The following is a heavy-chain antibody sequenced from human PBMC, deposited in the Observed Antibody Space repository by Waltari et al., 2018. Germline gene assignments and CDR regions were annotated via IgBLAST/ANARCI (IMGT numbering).Heavy chain of an antibody. J-gene: IGHJ4*02. D-gene: IGHD3-10*01. Sequence: QLQLQESGTGLVKPSETLSLTCTVSGGSISSSSYYWGWIRQPPGKGLEWIGSIYYSGSTYYNPALKTRVTISVDTSKNQFSLKLSSVTAADTAVYYCSRERLLWFGEADYWGQGTLVTVSS. CDR2: IYYSGST. CDR3: SRERLLWFGEADY. V-gene: IGHV4-39*07. CDR1: GGSISSSSYY.